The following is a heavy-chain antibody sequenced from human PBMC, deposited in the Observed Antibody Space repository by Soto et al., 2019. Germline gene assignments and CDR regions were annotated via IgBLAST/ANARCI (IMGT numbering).Heavy chain of an antibody. V-gene: IGHV3-48*04. Sequence: HPGGSLRLSCAGSGFTFSNAWMNWVRQAPGKGLEWVSYISSSSSTIYYADSVKGRFTISRDNTKDSLYLQMNSLRAEDTAIYYCARGSAFIGLDYWGQGTPVTVSS. J-gene: IGHJ4*02. CDR2: ISSSSSTI. CDR1: GFTFSNAW. D-gene: IGHD1-26*01. CDR3: ARGSAFIGLDY.